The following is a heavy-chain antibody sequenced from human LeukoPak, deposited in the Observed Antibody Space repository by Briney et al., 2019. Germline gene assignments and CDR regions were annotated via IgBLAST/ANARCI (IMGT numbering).Heavy chain of an antibody. V-gene: IGHV3-66*01. Sequence: GGSLRLSCAASGFTVSSNYMSWVRQAPGKGLEWVSVIYSGGSIYYADSVKGRFTISRDNSKNTLYLRMNSLRAEDTAVYYCATGDIAAAADDAFDIWGQGTMVTVSS. CDR2: IYSGGSI. CDR3: ATGDIAAAADDAFDI. J-gene: IGHJ3*02. CDR1: GFTVSSNY. D-gene: IGHD6-13*01.